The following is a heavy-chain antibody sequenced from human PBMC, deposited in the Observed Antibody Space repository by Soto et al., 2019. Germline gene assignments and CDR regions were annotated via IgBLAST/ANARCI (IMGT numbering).Heavy chain of an antibody. CDR3: ARVIGGYDYYYYYGMDV. J-gene: IGHJ6*02. Sequence: SETLSLTCAVYGGSFSGYYWSWIRQPPGKGLEWIGEINHSGSTNYNPSLKSRVTISVDTSKNQSSLKLSSVTAADTAVYYCARVIGGYDYYYYYGMDVWGQGTTVT. CDR2: INHSGST. D-gene: IGHD5-12*01. V-gene: IGHV4-34*01. CDR1: GGSFSGYY.